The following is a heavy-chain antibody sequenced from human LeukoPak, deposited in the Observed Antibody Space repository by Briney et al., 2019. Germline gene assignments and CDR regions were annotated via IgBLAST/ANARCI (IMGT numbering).Heavy chain of an antibody. CDR3: AGDPYSSGPWWFDP. CDR2: ISYSGST. D-gene: IGHD6-19*01. CDR1: GDSISSSSYY. V-gene: IGHV4-39*07. Sequence: PSETLSLTCTVSGDSISSSSYYWGWIRQPPGKGLECIGSISYSGSTYYNPSLKSRVTISVDTSKNQFSLKLSSVTAADTAVYYCAGDPYSSGPWWFDPWGQGTLVTVSS. J-gene: IGHJ5*02.